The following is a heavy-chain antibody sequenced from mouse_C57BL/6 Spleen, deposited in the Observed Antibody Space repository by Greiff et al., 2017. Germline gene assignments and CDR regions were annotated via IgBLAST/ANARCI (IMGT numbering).Heavy chain of an antibody. D-gene: IGHD2-4*01. CDR2: IYPGDGDT. J-gene: IGHJ4*01. Sequence: QVQLKQSGPELVKPGASVKISCKASGYAFSSSWMNWVKQRPGKGLEWIGRIYPGDGDTNYNGKFKGKATLTADKSSSTAYMQLSSLTSEDSAVYFCARPYYDYPYAMDYWGQGTSVTVSS. V-gene: IGHV1-82*01. CDR3: ARPYYDYPYAMDY. CDR1: GYAFSSSW.